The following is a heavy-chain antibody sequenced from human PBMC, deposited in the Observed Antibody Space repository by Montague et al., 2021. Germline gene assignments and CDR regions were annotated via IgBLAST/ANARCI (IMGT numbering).Heavy chain of an antibody. Sequence: SETLSLTCAVYGGSLSGYIWNWIRQPPGRDLEWIGQISHTGSTSYNPSLRSRVTMSVDTSENHVSLRLSAVTAADTDVYCCTSGEVAVAGIDYWGQGALVTVSS. V-gene: IGHV4-34*01. D-gene: IGHD6-19*01. CDR3: TSGEVAVAGIDY. CDR1: GGSLSGYI. CDR2: ISHTGST. J-gene: IGHJ4*02.